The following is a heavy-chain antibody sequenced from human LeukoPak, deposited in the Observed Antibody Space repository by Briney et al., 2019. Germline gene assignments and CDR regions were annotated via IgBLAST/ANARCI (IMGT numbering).Heavy chain of an antibody. CDR1: GGSISSYY. J-gene: IGHJ6*03. CDR3: ARGAWDYYGSGSYFSGYYYYYMDV. Sequence: SETLSLTCTVSGGSISSYYWSWIRQPPGTGLEGMGYIYYCGSANYNPSLNSRVTISVDTSKNQFSLKLSSVTAADTAVYYCARGAWDYYGSGSYFSGYYYYYMDVWGKGTTVTISS. D-gene: IGHD3-10*01. CDR2: IYYCGSA. V-gene: IGHV4-59*01.